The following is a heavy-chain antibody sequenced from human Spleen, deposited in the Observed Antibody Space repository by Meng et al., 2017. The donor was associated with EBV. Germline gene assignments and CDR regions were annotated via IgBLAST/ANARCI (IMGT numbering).Heavy chain of an antibody. Sequence: QVPLGVSGPGPVDPSETLSLSCSVAGDSISRSDYYWGWIRQPPGKGLEWIGSMSYGGNTYYKPSLKSRVTISVDTSKNQISLQLSSVTAADTAVYYCARDRGDTNAYDFDYWGQGTLVTVSS. J-gene: IGHJ4*02. CDR3: ARDRGDTNAYDFDY. V-gene: IGHV4-39*07. CDR1: GDSISRSDYY. D-gene: IGHD5-18*01. CDR2: MSYGGNT.